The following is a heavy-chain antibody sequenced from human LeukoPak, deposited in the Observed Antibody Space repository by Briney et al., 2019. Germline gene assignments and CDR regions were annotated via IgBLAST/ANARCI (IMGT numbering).Heavy chain of an antibody. CDR1: GGSFSGYY. D-gene: IGHD3-22*01. CDR2: INHSGST. Sequence: PSETLSLTCAVYGGSFSGYYWSWIRQPPGKGLEWIGEINHSGSTNYNPSLKSRVTISVDTSKNQFSLKLSSVTAADTAVYYCARSTMIVVVRSHFDYWSQGTLVTVSS. CDR3: ARSTMIVVVRSHFDY. J-gene: IGHJ4*02. V-gene: IGHV4-34*01.